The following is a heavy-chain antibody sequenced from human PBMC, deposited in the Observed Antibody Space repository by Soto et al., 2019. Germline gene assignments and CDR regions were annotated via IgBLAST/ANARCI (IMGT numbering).Heavy chain of an antibody. D-gene: IGHD3-22*01. CDR2: FDPEDGET. CDR3: ATGVDYYYDSSGYYFGY. J-gene: IGHJ4*02. CDR1: GYTLTELS. Sequence: ASVKVSCTVSGYTLTELSMHWVRQAPGKGLEWMGGFDPEDGETIYAQKFQGRVTMTEDTSTDTAYMELSSLRSEDTAVYYCATGVDYYYDSSGYYFGYWGQGTLVTVSS. V-gene: IGHV1-24*01.